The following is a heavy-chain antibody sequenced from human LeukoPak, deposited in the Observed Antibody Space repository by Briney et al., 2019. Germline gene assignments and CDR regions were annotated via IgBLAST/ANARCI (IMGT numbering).Heavy chain of an antibody. Sequence: SETLSLTCAVYGGSFGGYYWSWIRQPPGKGLEWIGEINHSGSTNYNPSLKSRVTISVDTSKNQFSLKLSSVTAADTAVYYCARRDTWRLRPIDYWGQGTLVTVSS. CDR2: INHSGST. J-gene: IGHJ4*02. V-gene: IGHV4-34*01. CDR3: ARRDTWRLRPIDY. CDR1: GGSFGGYY. D-gene: IGHD5-12*01.